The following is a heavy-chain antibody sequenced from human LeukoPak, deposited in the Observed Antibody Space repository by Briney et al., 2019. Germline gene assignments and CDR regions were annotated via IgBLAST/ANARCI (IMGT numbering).Heavy chain of an antibody. D-gene: IGHD2-15*01. CDR2: ISYDGSNK. Sequence: GGSLRLSCAASGFTFDDYAMHWVRQAPGKGLEWVAVISYDGSNKYYADSVKGRFTISRDNSKNTLYLQMNSLRAEDTAVYYCARVSCSGGSCSHSHFDYWGQGTLVTVSS. J-gene: IGHJ4*02. CDR3: ARVSCSGGSCSHSHFDY. V-gene: IGHV3-30*04. CDR1: GFTFDDYA.